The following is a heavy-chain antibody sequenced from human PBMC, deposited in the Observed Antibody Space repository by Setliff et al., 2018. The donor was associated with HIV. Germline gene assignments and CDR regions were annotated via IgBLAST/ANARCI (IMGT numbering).Heavy chain of an antibody. Sequence: LSLTCGVSGYSLTSGYYWGWIRQPPGKGLEWIGSIHDSGRTYYNPSLKSRVTISVDTSKNQFSLKLSSVTAADTAVYYCTVYNTGSSKDHYWGQGTPVTVS. CDR3: TVYNTGSSKDHY. V-gene: IGHV4-38-2*01. CDR2: IHDSGRT. J-gene: IGHJ4*02. CDR1: GYSLTSGYY. D-gene: IGHD2-8*02.